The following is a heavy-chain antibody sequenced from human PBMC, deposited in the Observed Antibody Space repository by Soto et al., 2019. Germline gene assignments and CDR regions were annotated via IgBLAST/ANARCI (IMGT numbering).Heavy chain of an antibody. J-gene: IGHJ4*02. CDR3: ARVRRGARNYFDY. Sequence: SETLSLTCAVYGGSFSGYYWSWIRQPPGKGLEWIGEINHSGSTNYNPSLKSRVTISVDTSKNQFSLKLSSVTAADTAVYYCARVRRGARNYFDYWGQGTLVTVSS. CDR2: INHSGST. CDR1: GGSFSGYY. V-gene: IGHV4-34*01. D-gene: IGHD3-10*01.